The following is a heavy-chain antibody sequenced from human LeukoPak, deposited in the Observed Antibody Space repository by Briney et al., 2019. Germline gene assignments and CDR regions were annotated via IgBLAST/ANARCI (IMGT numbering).Heavy chain of an antibody. J-gene: IGHJ2*01. Sequence: GGSLRLSCAVSGFNFDDYAMHWVWQAPGRGLEWVSGINWKTGNGIYADSVKGRFTISRDNAKNSLYLQMSSLRAEDTALYYCTRRAARWQFDLWGRGTLLTVSS. D-gene: IGHD5-24*01. V-gene: IGHV3-9*01. CDR2: INWKTGNG. CDR1: GFNFDDYA. CDR3: TRRAARWQFDL.